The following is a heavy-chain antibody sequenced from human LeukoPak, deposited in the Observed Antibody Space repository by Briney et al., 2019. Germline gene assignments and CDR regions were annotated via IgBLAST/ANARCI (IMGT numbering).Heavy chain of an antibody. Sequence: PGGSLRLSCAASGFTVSRHYMSWVRQAPGKGLEWVSVIYTGGSTYYADSVKGRFTISRDNSKNTLYLQMNSLRVEDTAVYYCARGCSSGDMTAADYWGQGTPVTVSS. CDR1: GFTVSRHY. CDR2: IYTGGST. D-gene: IGHD2-21*02. V-gene: IGHV3-66*02. CDR3: ARGCSSGDMTAADY. J-gene: IGHJ4*02.